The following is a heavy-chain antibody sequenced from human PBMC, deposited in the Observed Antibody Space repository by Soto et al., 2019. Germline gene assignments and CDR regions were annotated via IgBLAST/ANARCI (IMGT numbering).Heavy chain of an antibody. CDR2: INSDGSST. Sequence: GGSLRLSCAASGFTFSSYWMHWVRQAPGKGLVWVSRINSDGSSTSYADSVKGRFTISRDNAKNTLYLQMNSLRAEDTAVYYCARELGGCYYGYCLDVWGQGTPVTVSS. CDR1: GFTFSSYW. CDR3: ARELGGCYYGYCLDV. V-gene: IGHV3-74*01. D-gene: IGHD1-26*01. J-gene: IGHJ6*02.